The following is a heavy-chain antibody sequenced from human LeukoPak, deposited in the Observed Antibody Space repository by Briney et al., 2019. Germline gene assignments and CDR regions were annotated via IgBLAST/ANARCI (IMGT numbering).Heavy chain of an antibody. CDR1: GFTFDDYA. D-gene: IGHD3-3*01. J-gene: IGHJ4*02. V-gene: IGHV3-43D*03. CDR3: AKDKLNRDFWSGYYTEYYFDY. Sequence: GGSLRPSCAASGFTFDDYAMHWVRQAPGKGLEWVSLISWDGGSTYYADSVKGRFTISRDNSKNSLYLQMNSLRAEDTALYYCAKDKLNRDFWSGYYTEYYFDYWGQGTLVTVSS. CDR2: ISWDGGST.